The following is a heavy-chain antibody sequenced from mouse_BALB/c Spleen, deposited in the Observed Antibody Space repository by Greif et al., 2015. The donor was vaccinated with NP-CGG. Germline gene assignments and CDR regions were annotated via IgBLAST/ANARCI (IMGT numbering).Heavy chain of an antibody. D-gene: IGHD3-1*01. CDR2: IYPGNSDT. Sequence: EVQLVESGTVLARPGASVKMSCKASGYTFTSYWMHWVKQRPGQGLERIGAIYPGNSDTSYNQKFKGKAKLTAVTSTSTAYMELSSLTNEDSAVYYCTREGSGYVGWFAYWGQGTLVTVSA. V-gene: IGHV1-5*01. CDR1: GYTFTSYW. CDR3: TREGSGYVGWFAY. J-gene: IGHJ3*01.